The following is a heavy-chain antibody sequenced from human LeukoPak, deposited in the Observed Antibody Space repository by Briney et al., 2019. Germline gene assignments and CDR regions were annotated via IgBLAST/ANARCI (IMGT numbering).Heavy chain of an antibody. Sequence: GGSLRLSCAASGFSISNYWMSWVRQAPGKGLEWVSVIYSGGSTYYADSVKGRFTISRDNSKNTLYPQMNSLRAEDTAVYYCAREEVSSFLLWGQGTLVTVSS. CDR3: AREEVSSFLL. J-gene: IGHJ4*02. V-gene: IGHV3-66*01. D-gene: IGHD2/OR15-2a*01. CDR1: GFSISNYW. CDR2: IYSGGST.